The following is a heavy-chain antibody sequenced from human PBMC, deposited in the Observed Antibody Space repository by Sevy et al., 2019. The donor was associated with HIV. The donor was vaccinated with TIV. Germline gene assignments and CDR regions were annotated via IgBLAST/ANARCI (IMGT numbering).Heavy chain of an antibody. J-gene: IGHJ2*01. CDR3: ARNYYYDSSGYWGNWYFDL. Sequence: GGSLRLSCAASGFTFSSYAMRWVRQAPGKGLEWVAVISYDGSNKYYADSVKGRFTISRDNSKNTLYLQMNSLRAEDTAVYYCARNYYYDSSGYWGNWYFDLWGRGTLVTVSS. CDR2: ISYDGSNK. D-gene: IGHD3-22*01. V-gene: IGHV3-30*04. CDR1: GFTFSSYA.